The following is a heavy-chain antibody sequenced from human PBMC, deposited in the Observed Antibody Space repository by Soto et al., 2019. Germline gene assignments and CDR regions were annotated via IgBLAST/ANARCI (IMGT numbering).Heavy chain of an antibody. V-gene: IGHV1-69*01. D-gene: IGHD3-10*01. CDR2: IMPFFGSG. Sequence: QVYLVQSGAEVKKPGSSVKVSCKALRGTFTNYAFSWVHQAPGQGLEWMGGIMPFFGSGNYAQKFQGRINITADESTSSVYLELTSLRSEDTAVYYCARDRARYYSHFVYWGQGTLVTVSS. J-gene: IGHJ4*02. CDR1: RGTFTNYA. CDR3: ARDRARYYSHFVY.